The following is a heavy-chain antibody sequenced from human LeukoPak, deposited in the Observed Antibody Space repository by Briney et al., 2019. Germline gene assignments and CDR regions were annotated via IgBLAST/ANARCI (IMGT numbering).Heavy chain of an antibody. CDR3: ARDWRAAGTLDY. V-gene: IGHV3-33*08. J-gene: IGHJ4*02. D-gene: IGHD6-13*01. CDR1: GFSFSVNS. Sequence: GGSLRLSCAASGFSFSVNSMNWVRQAPGKGLEWVAVIWSDGSNKYYADSLKGRFTISRDNSKNTLHLQMNSLRAEDTAVYYCARDWRAAGTLDYWGQGTLVTVSS. CDR2: IWSDGSNK.